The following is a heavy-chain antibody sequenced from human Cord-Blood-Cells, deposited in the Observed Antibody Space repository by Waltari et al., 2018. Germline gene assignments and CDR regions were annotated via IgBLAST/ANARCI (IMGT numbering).Heavy chain of an antibody. J-gene: IGHJ6*02. CDR3: ARGVTIFGVVMNYGMDV. V-gene: IGHV4-30-2*01. Sequence: QLQLQESGSGLVKPSQTLSLTCAVSGGSISSGGYSWSWIRQPPGKGLEWIGYIYHSGSTYYTPSLKSRVTISVDRSKNQFSLKLSSVTAADTAVYYCARGVTIFGVVMNYGMDVWGQGTTVTVSS. CDR1: GGSISSGGYS. D-gene: IGHD3-3*01. CDR2: IYHSGST.